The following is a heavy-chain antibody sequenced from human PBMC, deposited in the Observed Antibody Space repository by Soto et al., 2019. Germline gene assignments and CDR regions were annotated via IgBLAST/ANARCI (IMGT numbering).Heavy chain of an antibody. CDR2: LSGSGATT. J-gene: IGHJ4*02. D-gene: IGHD6-13*01. V-gene: IGHV3-23*01. CDR3: AKDGDTSSSPFDY. Sequence: GGSLRLSCAASGFTFATYAMSWVRQAPEKGLEWVSSLSGSGATTYYADSVKGRFTISRDNSKNTLYLQMNSLRAEDTAVYYCAKDGDTSSSPFDYWGQGTLVTVSS. CDR1: GFTFATYA.